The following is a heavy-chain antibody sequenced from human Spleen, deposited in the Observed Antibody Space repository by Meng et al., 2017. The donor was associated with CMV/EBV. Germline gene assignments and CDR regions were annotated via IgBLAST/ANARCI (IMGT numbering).Heavy chain of an antibody. Sequence: GSLRLSCAVSGLAVSNNYMSWVRQAPGKGPEWIGTIYYDGGTYYDPSLKSRVTISIDTSTNQFSLRLTSVTAADTAVYYCLRRAHGLDVWGQGTTVTVSS. CDR2: IYYDGGT. V-gene: IGHV4-59*04. CDR3: LRRAHGLDV. J-gene: IGHJ6*02. CDR1: GLAVSNNY.